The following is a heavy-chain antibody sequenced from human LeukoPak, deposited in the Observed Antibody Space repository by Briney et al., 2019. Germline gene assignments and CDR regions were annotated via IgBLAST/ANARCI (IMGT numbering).Heavy chain of an antibody. CDR3: AIRYSSGWYY. J-gene: IGHJ4*02. CDR1: GGTFSSYA. Sequence: ASVKVSCEASGGTFSSYAISWVRQAPGQGLEWMGGIIPIFGTANYAQKFQGRVTITADKSTSTAYMELSSLRSEDAAVYYCAIRYSSGWYYWGQGTLVTVSS. CDR2: IIPIFGTA. D-gene: IGHD6-19*01. V-gene: IGHV1-69*06.